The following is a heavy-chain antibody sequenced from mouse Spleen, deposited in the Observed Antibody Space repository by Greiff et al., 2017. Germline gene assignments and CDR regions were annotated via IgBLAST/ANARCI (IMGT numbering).Heavy chain of an antibody. V-gene: IGHV14-2*01. J-gene: IGHJ2*01. D-gene: IGHD1-1*01. CDR2: IDPEDGET. CDR1: GFNIKDYY. Sequence: EVMLVESGAELVKPGASVKLSCTASGFNIKDYYMHWVKQRTEQGLEWIGRIDPEDGETKYAPKFQGKATITADTSSNTAYLQRSSLTSEDTAVYYCARSFYYGSSGYYFDYWGQGTTLTVSS. CDR3: ARSFYYGSSGYYFDY.